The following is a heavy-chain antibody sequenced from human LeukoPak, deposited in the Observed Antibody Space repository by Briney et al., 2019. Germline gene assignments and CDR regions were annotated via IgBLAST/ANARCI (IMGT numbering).Heavy chain of an antibody. V-gene: IGHV4-34*01. J-gene: IGHJ4*02. CDR2: INHSGST. Sequence: SETLSLTCAVYGGSLSGYYWSWIRQPPGKGLEWIGEINHSGSTNYNPSLKSRVTISVDTSKNQFSLKLSSVTAADTAVYYCARDHAYWGQGTLVTVSS. CDR1: GGSLSGYY. CDR3: ARDHAY.